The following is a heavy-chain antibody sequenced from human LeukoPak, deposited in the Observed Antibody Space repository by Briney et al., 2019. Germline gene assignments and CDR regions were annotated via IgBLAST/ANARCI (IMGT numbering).Heavy chain of an antibody. Sequence: GRSLRLSCAASGFSFSSYGMHWVRQAPGKGLNWVAFIRYDGNNKYYADSVKGRFTISRDNSKNMLYLEMNSLSTEDTAVYYCAKVRYCSGVNCYPDDNWGQGTLVTVSS. D-gene: IGHD2-15*01. CDR2: IRYDGNNK. CDR1: GFSFSSYG. J-gene: IGHJ4*02. V-gene: IGHV3-30*02. CDR3: AKVRYCSGVNCYPDDN.